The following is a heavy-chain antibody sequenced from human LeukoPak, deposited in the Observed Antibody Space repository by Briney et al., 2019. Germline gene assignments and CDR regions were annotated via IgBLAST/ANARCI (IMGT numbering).Heavy chain of an antibody. CDR2: ISAYNGNT. Sequence: ASVKVSCKASGYTFTSYGISWVRQAPGQGLEWMGWISAYNGNTNYAQKLQGRVTMTTDTSTSAAYMELRSLRSDDTAVYYCARDRRAVAVAGTEGWFDPWGQGTLVTVSS. J-gene: IGHJ5*02. CDR1: GYTFTSYG. D-gene: IGHD6-19*01. CDR3: ARDRRAVAVAGTEGWFDP. V-gene: IGHV1-18*01.